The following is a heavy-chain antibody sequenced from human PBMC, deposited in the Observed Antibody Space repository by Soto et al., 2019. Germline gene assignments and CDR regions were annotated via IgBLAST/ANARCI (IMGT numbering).Heavy chain of an antibody. V-gene: IGHV4-39*01. CDR2: LYYRGST. Sequence: LAWPVAGVSRNSNGIYCGWIRQKPKKGLEWIGSLYYRGSTYYNQSIKSRVTISVDTSKNQFSMKLGSVTAADTAVYFCFFFFKDTETTKYY. D-gene: IGHD2-15*01. CDR3: FFFFKDTETTKYY. J-gene: IGHJ6*03. CDR1: GVSRNSNGIY.